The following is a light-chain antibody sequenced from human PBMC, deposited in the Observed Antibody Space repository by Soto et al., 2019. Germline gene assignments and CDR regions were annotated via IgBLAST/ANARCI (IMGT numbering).Light chain of an antibody. Sequence: DIQMSQSPSSLSASVVDRVTITFRASQSISSYLNWYQQKPGKAPDLLIYAASSLQSGVPSRFSGSGSGTDFTLTISSLQPEDFATYYCQQSYNTPLTFGQGTRLEI. CDR3: QQSYNTPLT. J-gene: IGKJ5*01. CDR1: QSISSY. V-gene: IGKV1-39*01. CDR2: AAS.